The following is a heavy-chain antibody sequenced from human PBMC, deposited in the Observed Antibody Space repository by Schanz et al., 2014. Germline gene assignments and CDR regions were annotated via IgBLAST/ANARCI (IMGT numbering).Heavy chain of an antibody. Sequence: EVQLVESGGGLVKPGGSLRLSCTASGFSFDSYNMNWVRQSPGKGLEWVAFLSFESRHIYYADSVKGRFTISRDNAKSSLHLQMNSLRADDTAVYYCARDGVAATTDFEYWGQGALVTVSS. CDR2: LSFESRHI. V-gene: IGHV3-21*06. D-gene: IGHD1-1*01. J-gene: IGHJ4*02. CDR3: ARDGVAATTDFEY. CDR1: GFSFDSYN.